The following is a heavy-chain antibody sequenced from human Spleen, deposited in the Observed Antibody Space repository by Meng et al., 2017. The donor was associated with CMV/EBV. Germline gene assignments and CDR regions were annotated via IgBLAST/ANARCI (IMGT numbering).Heavy chain of an antibody. V-gene: IGHV3-15*01. CDR2: IKSKTDGGTT. CDR1: GFTFSNAW. D-gene: IGHD4-23*01. Sequence: CAASGFTFSNAWMSWVRQAPGKGLEWVGRIKSKTDGGTTDYAAPVKGRFTISRDDSKNTLYLQMNSLKTEDTAVYYCTTEVVTRSAIVWGQGTLVTAPQ. CDR3: TTEVVTRSAIV. J-gene: IGHJ4*02.